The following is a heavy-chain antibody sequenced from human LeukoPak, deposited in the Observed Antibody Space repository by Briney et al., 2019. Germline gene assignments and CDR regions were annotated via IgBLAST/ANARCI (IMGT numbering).Heavy chain of an antibody. CDR3: ARDHPYCGGDCYPGAFDI. J-gene: IGHJ3*02. V-gene: IGHV3-30*03. CDR2: ISYDGSNK. CDR1: GFTFSSYS. Sequence: GGSLRLSCAASGFTFSSYSMNWVRQAPGKGLEWVAVISYDGSNKYYADSVKGRFTISRDNSKNTLYLQMNSLRAEETAVYYCARDHPYCGGDCYPGAFDIWGQGTMVTVSS. D-gene: IGHD2-21*02.